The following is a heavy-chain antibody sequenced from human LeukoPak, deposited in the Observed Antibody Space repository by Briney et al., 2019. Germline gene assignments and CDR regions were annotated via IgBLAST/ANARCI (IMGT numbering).Heavy chain of an antibody. CDR3: AKDAQRGFXYSNSLEH. J-gene: IGHJ4*02. CDR1: GFTFSHFG. Sequence: GTSLRLSCEASGFTFSHFGMHWVRQAPGKGLEWVAVIWSDATNEYYADSVKGRFTISRDNFKKTVSLQMNSLRAEDTAVYYCAKDAQRGFXYSNSLEHWGQGSLVTVSS. D-gene: IGHD4-11*01. V-gene: IGHV3-33*06. CDR2: IWSDATNE.